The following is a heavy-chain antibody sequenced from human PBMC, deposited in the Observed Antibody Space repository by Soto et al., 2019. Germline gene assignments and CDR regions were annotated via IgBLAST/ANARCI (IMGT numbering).Heavy chain of an antibody. CDR2: ISYDGSNK. V-gene: IGHV3-30*18. Sequence: GGSLRLSCAASGFTFSSYGMHWVRQAPGKGLEWVAVISYDGSNKYYADSVKGRFTISRDNSKNTLYLQMNSLRAEDTAVYYGAKSDGRLFTMVISGMDVWGQGTTVTVSS. CDR3: AKSDGRLFTMVISGMDV. J-gene: IGHJ6*02. CDR1: GFTFSSYG. D-gene: IGHD3-10*01.